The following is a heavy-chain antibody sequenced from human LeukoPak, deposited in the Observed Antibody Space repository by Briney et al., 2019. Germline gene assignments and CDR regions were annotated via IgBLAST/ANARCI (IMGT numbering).Heavy chain of an antibody. Sequence: SETLSLTCTVSGGSISSSSYYWGWIRQPPGNGLEWIGSIYYSGSTYYNPSLKSRVTISVDTSKNQFSLKLSSVTAADTAVYYCARSSHHYYDSSGLFDYWGQGTLVTVSS. V-gene: IGHV4-39*07. D-gene: IGHD3-22*01. J-gene: IGHJ4*02. CDR2: IYYSGST. CDR1: GGSISSSSYY. CDR3: ARSSHHYYDSSGLFDY.